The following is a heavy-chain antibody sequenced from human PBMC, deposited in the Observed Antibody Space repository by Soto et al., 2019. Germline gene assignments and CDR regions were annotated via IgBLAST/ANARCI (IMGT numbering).Heavy chain of an antibody. CDR3: ARSVFP. D-gene: IGHD2-8*01. Sequence: QVQLQESGPGLVKPSQTLSLTCTVSGGSISSGGYYWNWIRQHPGKGLEWIGYIYYSGSTYYNPSLKSRLTVSLDTSKNQCSLKLSSVTAEETAVYYCARSVFPWGQGTLVTVSS. V-gene: IGHV4-31*03. CDR2: IYYSGST. J-gene: IGHJ5*02. CDR1: GGSISSGGYY.